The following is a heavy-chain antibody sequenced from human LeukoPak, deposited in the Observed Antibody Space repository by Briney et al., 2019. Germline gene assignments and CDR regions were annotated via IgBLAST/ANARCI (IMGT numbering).Heavy chain of an antibody. D-gene: IGHD4-23*01. CDR1: GFTFSDTW. CDR3: ARVYGGPLDL. J-gene: IGHJ4*02. Sequence: GGSLRLSCAASGFTFSDTWMHWVRQAPGKGLMWVARINTDGSDAVYAGSVKGRFTISRDNTQNTLHLQMHSLRAEDTAMYYCARVYGGPLDLWGQGNLVTVSS. CDR2: INTDGSDA. V-gene: IGHV3-74*01.